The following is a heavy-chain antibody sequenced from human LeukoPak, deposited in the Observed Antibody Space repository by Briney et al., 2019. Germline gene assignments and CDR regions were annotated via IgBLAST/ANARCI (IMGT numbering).Heavy chain of an antibody. J-gene: IGHJ4*02. CDR1: GGSISSSSYY. D-gene: IGHD1-26*01. V-gene: IGHV4-39*01. CDR3: ASSHYRGGATEDY. CDR2: IYYSGST. Sequence: PSETLSLTCTVSGGSISSSSYYWGWIRQPPGKGLEWIGSIYYSGSTYYNPSLKSRVTISVDTSKNQFSLKLSSVTAADTAAYYCASSHYRGGATEDYWGQGTLVTVSS.